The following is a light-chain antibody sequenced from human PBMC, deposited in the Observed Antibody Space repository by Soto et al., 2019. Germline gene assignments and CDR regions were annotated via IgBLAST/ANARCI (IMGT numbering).Light chain of an antibody. CDR2: AAS. J-gene: IGKJ5*01. Sequence: DIHMTQSPSSVSASVGYRSTITCRASQDISSWLAWYQQKPGKAPKLLIYAASSLQSGVPSRFSGSGFGTDFTLTISSLQPEDFATYYCQQANSFPITFGQGTRLEIK. CDR1: QDISSW. V-gene: IGKV1D-12*01. CDR3: QQANSFPIT.